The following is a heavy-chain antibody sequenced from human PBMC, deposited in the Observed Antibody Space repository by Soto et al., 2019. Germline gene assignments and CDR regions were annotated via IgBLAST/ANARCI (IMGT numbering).Heavy chain of an antibody. J-gene: IGHJ4*02. V-gene: IGHV4-39*01. Sequence: SETLSLTCTVSGGSISSSSYYWGWIRQPPGKGLEWIGSIYYSGSTYYNPSLKSRVTISVDTSKNQFSLKLSSVTAADTAVYYCASDGSGSLKGFYYFDYWGQGTLVTVSS. CDR3: ASDGSGSLKGFYYFDY. CDR2: IYYSGST. CDR1: GGSISSSSYY. D-gene: IGHD3-10*01.